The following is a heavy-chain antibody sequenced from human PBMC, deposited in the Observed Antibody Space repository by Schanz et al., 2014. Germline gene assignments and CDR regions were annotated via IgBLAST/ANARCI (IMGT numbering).Heavy chain of an antibody. CDR1: GGSFSGYY. Sequence: QVQLQQWGAGLLKPSETLSLTCGVFGGSFSGYYWSWIRQPPGKGLEWIAEINHGGSTNYNPSLKSRVTISVDKSKTQFSLKVRSVTAADTAVYYCARDSLRGATGGYGMDVWGQGTTVTVSS. V-gene: IGHV4-34*01. J-gene: IGHJ6*02. D-gene: IGHD2-8*02. CDR2: INHGGST. CDR3: ARDSLRGATGGYGMDV.